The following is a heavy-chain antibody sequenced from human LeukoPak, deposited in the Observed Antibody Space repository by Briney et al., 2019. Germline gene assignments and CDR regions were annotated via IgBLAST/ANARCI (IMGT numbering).Heavy chain of an antibody. CDR1: GYTFTGYY. Sequence: GASVKVSCTASGYTFTGYYMHWVRQAPGQGLEWMGWINPNSGGTNYAQKFQGRVTMTRDTSISTAYMELSRLRSDDTAVYYCARSLVVRSSFDYWGQGTLVTVSS. J-gene: IGHJ4*02. CDR3: ARSLVVRSSFDY. V-gene: IGHV1-2*02. CDR2: INPNSGGT. D-gene: IGHD2-2*01.